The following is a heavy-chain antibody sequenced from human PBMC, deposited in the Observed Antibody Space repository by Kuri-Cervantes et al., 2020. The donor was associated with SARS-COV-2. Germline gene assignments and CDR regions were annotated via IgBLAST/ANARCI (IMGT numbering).Heavy chain of an antibody. D-gene: IGHD3-3*01. J-gene: IGHJ6*02. CDR3: AKDAVSTIFGVGVRTGYCYGMDV. Sequence: GESLKISCAASGFAFNNYAMNWVRQAPGKGLEWVSTVSGGGESTSYADSVKGRFAISRDNSKNTLYLQMNSLRAEDTAVYYCAKDAVSTIFGVGVRTGYCYGMDVWGQGTTVTVSS. CDR1: GFAFNNYA. CDR2: VSGGGEST. V-gene: IGHV3-23*01.